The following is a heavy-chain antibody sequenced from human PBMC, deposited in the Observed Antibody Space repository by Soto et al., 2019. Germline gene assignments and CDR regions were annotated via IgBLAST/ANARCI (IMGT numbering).Heavy chain of an antibody. Sequence: PGGSLRLSCAASGFTFSGSAMHWVRQASGKGLEWVGRIRSKANSYATAYAASVKGRFTISRDDSKNTAYLQMNSLKTEDTAVYYCTTVTLQTYDHWVQGTLVTVSS. CDR3: TTVTLQTYDH. CDR1: GFTFSGSA. V-gene: IGHV3-73*01. CDR2: IRSKANSYAT. D-gene: IGHD4-17*01. J-gene: IGHJ4*02.